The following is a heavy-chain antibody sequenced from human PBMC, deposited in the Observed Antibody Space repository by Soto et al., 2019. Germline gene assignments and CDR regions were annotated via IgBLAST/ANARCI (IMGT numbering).Heavy chain of an antibody. CDR2: INHSGST. CDR1: VGSFSVYY. V-gene: IGHV4-34*01. J-gene: IGHJ4*02. D-gene: IGHD6-13*01. Sequence: SETLSLTCAVYVGSFSVYYWSWIRQPPGRGLQWIGEINHSGSTKYNPSLESRVTISVDTSKNQFSLQLSSVTVEDTAVYYCATSYGNAWYTYWGQGTQVTVSS. CDR3: ATSYGNAWYTY.